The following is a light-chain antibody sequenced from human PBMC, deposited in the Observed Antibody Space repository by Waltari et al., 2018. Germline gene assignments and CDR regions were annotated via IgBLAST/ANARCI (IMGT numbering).Light chain of an antibody. CDR3: QQSYTTPQST. J-gene: IGKJ5*01. V-gene: IGKV1-39*01. CDR2: AAS. Sequence: DIQMTQSPLSLSASVGDRVTITCRASQVIDKYLNWYQHKPGKATRLLIYAASSLLSGVPSRFSGSGSGTDCTLTINSLQPEDFATYYCQQSYTTPQSTFGQWTRLDIK. CDR1: QVIDKY.